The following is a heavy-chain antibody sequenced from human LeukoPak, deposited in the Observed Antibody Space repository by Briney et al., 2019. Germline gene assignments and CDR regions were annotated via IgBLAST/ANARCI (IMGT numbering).Heavy chain of an antibody. CDR1: GFTFSSYG. J-gene: IGHJ4*02. Sequence: PGGSLRLSCAASGFTFSSYGMHWVRQAPGKGLEWVAVIWYDGSNKYYADSVKGRFTISRDSSKNTLYLQMNSLRAEDTAVYYCARVNDSSGYSLIDYWGQGTLVTVSS. V-gene: IGHV3-33*01. CDR3: ARVNDSSGYSLIDY. CDR2: IWYDGSNK. D-gene: IGHD3-22*01.